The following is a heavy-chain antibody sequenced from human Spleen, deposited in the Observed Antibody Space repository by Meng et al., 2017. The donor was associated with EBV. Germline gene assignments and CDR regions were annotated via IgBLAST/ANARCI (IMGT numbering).Heavy chain of an antibody. Sequence: QVQMGQSGAEGKKPGSSVKVSCKTSGGTFRSDAVSWVRQAPGQGLEWLGGLIPKSDAPYYAQKFQDRVTITADESTSTHYMDLRGLRSEDTAVYYCASESGRGFTPDYWGQGTLVTVSS. CDR3: ASESGRGFTPDY. CDR1: GGTFRSDA. CDR2: LIPKSDAP. J-gene: IGHJ4*02. V-gene: IGHV1-69*01. D-gene: IGHD3-10*01.